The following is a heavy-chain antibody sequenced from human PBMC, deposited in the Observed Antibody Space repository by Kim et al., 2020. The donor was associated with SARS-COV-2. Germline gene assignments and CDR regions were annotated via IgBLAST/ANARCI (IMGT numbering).Heavy chain of an antibody. CDR2: IYYSGST. CDR1: GGSISSGGYY. CDR3: ARDRNYYDSSGYRRYFDL. D-gene: IGHD3-22*01. J-gene: IGHJ2*01. Sequence: SETLSLTCTVSGGSISSGGYYWSWIRQHPGKGLEWIGYIYYSGSTYYNPSLKSRVTISVDTSKNQFSLKLSSVTAADTAVYYCARDRNYYDSSGYRRYFDLWGRGTLVTVSS. V-gene: IGHV4-31*03.